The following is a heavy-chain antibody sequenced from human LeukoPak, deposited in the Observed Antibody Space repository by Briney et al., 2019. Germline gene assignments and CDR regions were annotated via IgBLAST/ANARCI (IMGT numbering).Heavy chain of an antibody. CDR2: ISGSGDKT. V-gene: IGHV3-23*01. D-gene: IGHD4-17*01. J-gene: IGHJ4*02. CDR3: ARLDFGDYGVYFFDY. Sequence: GGSLRLSCAASGFTFSSCAMTWVRQAPGKGLEWVSSISGSGDKTHYADSVKGRFTISRDNSKNTLYLQMNNLRAEDTAVYYCARLDFGDYGVYFFDYWGQGALVTVSS. CDR1: GFTFSSCA.